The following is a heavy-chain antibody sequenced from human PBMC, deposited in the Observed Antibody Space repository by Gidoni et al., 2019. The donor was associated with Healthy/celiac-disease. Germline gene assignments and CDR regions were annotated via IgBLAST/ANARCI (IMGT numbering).Heavy chain of an antibody. CDR2: IYHSGST. CDR3: ARALYYYDSSGFWFDP. Sequence: QLQLQESGSGLVKPSQTLSLTCAVSGFSIRSGVYSWTWIRQPPGKGLEWIGYIYHSGSTYYNPSLKSRVTISIDRSKNQFSLKLSSVTAADTAMYYCARALYYYDSSGFWFDPWGQGTLVTVSS. D-gene: IGHD3-22*01. J-gene: IGHJ5*02. V-gene: IGHV4-30-2*01. CDR1: GFSIRSGVYS.